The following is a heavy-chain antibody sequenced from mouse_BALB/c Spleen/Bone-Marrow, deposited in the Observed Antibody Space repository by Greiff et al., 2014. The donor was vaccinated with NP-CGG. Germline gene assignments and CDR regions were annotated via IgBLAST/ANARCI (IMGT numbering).Heavy chain of an antibody. CDR3: TRIYYDYDGVWFAY. J-gene: IGHJ3*01. Sequence: VQLQQSGPELVKPGASVKMSCKASGYTFTSYFMHWVKQRPGQGLEWIGYINPYNDGTKYNEKFKGKATLTSGKSSSTAYMELSSLTSEDSAVYYCTRIYYDYDGVWFAYWGQGTLVTVSA. D-gene: IGHD2-4*01. V-gene: IGHV1-14*01. CDR2: INPYNDGT. CDR1: GYTFTSYF.